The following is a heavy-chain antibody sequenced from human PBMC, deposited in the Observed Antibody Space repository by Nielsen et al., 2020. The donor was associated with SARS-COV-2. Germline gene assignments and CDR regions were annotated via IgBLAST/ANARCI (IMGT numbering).Heavy chain of an antibody. CDR2: INRSGST. V-gene: IGHV4-34*01. D-gene: IGHD4/OR15-4a*01. J-gene: IGHJ4*02. Sequence: SETLSLTCAVYGGSFSGYYWSWIRQPPGKGLEWIGEINRSGSTNYNPSLKSRVTISVDTSKNQFSLKLSSVTAADTAVYYCARAPRRDAGAPFDYWGQGTLVTVSS. CDR3: ARAPRRDAGAPFDY. CDR1: GGSFSGYY.